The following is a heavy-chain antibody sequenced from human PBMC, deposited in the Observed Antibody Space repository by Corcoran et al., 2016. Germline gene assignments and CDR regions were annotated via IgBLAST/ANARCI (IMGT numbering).Heavy chain of an antibody. J-gene: IGHJ4*02. CDR1: GGSISSYY. CDR2: IYYSGST. D-gene: IGHD4-17*01. Sequence: QVQLQESGPGLVKPSETLSLTCTVSGGSISSYYWSWIRQPPGKGLEWIGYIYYSGSTNYNPPLKSRVTISVDTSKNQFSLKLSSVTAADTAVYYCARGDYGDYFNWGRGTLVTFSS. V-gene: IGHV4-59*01. CDR3: ARGDYGDYFN.